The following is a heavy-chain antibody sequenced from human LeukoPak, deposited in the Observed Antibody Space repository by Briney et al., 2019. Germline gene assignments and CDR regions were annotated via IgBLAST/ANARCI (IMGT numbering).Heavy chain of an antibody. CDR1: GFTFSSYE. CDR3: ARGQQLLPDAFGI. CDR2: ISSSGSTI. V-gene: IGHV3-48*03. Sequence: GGSLRLSCAASGFTFSSYEMNWVRQAPGKGLEWVSYISSSGSTIYYADSVKGRFTISRDNAKNSLYLQMNSLRAEDTAVYYCARGQQLLPDAFGIWGQGTMVTVSS. D-gene: IGHD6-13*01. J-gene: IGHJ3*02.